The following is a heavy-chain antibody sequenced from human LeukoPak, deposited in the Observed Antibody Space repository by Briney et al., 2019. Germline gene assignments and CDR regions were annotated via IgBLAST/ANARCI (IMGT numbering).Heavy chain of an antibody. CDR2: ISSSSSTI. Sequence: GGSLRLSCAAPGFTFSSYSMNWVRQAPGKGLKWVSYISSSSSTIYYADSVKGRFTISRDNAKNSLYLQMNSLRAEDTAVYYCARGRKDYGDYFDYYYMDVWGKGTTVTVSS. J-gene: IGHJ6*03. CDR1: GFTFSSYS. CDR3: ARGRKDYGDYFDYYYMDV. D-gene: IGHD4-17*01. V-gene: IGHV3-48*01.